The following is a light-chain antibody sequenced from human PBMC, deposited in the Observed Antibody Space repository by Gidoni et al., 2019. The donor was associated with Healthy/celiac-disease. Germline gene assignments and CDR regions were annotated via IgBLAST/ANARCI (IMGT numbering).Light chain of an antibody. CDR3: QQRSNWLVT. V-gene: IGKV3-11*01. CDR1: QSVSSY. J-gene: IGKJ3*01. CDR2: DAS. Sequence: DIVLTQSPATLSLSPGERATLSCRASQSVSSYLAWYQQEPGQAPRLLIYDASNRATGIPARFSGSGSGTDFTLTISSLEPEDFAVYYCQQRSNWLVTFGPGTKVDIK.